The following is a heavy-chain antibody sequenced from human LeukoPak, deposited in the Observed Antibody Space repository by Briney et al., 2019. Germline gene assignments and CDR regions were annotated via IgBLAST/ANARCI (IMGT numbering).Heavy chain of an antibody. D-gene: IGHD1-26*01. V-gene: IGHV3-53*01. J-gene: IGHJ4*02. CDR1: GFTFSSYE. Sequence: QPGGSLRLSCAASGFTFSSYEMNWVRQAPGKGLEWVSVIYSGGSTYYADSVKGRFTISRDNSKNTLYLQMDSLRAEDTAVYYCARGGRGSYYGLDYWGQGTLVTVSS. CDR3: ARGGRGSYYGLDY. CDR2: IYSGGST.